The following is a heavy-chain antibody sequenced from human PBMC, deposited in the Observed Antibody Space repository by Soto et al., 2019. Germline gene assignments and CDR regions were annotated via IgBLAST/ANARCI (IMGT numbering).Heavy chain of an antibody. CDR2: ISSRSSYI. J-gene: IGHJ6*02. D-gene: IGHD6-13*01. CDR1: EFTFSDYS. V-gene: IGHV3-21*01. CDR3: ARDLGSIWVPSPYYYYNGLDV. Sequence: GGSLRLSCAAPEFTFSDYSMNWVRQAPGKGLNGDSSISSRSSYIYSADSVKGRFTISRDNAKNSPFLQMNSLRAEDTAVYYCARDLGSIWVPSPYYYYNGLDVWGQGTRVTVSS.